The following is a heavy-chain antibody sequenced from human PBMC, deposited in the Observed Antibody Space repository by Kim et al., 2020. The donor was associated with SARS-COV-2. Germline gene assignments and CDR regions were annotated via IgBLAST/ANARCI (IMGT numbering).Heavy chain of an antibody. CDR2: IYYSGST. J-gene: IGHJ4*02. D-gene: IGHD5-18*01. CDR3: ARVGGYSYHNPYFDY. CDR1: GGSISSYY. V-gene: IGHV4-59*01. Sequence: SETLSLTCTVSGGSISSYYWSWIRQPPGKGLEWIGYIYYSGSTNYNPSLKSRVTISVDTSKNQFSLKLSSVTAADTAVYYCARVGGYSYHNPYFDYWGQGTLVTVSS.